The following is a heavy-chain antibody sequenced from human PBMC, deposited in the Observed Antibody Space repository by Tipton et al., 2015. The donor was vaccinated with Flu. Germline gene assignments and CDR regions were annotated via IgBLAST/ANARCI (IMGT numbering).Heavy chain of an antibody. V-gene: IGHV3-33*01. D-gene: IGHD2-21*02. Sequence: RSLRLSCAASGFTFSSYGMHWVRQAPGKGLEWVAVTWYDGSNKYYADSVKGRFTISRDNSKNTLYLQMNSLRAEDTAVYYCARVVDCGGDCYTLDYWGQGTLVTVSS. J-gene: IGHJ4*02. CDR2: TWYDGSNK. CDR1: GFTFSSYG. CDR3: ARVVDCGGDCYTLDY.